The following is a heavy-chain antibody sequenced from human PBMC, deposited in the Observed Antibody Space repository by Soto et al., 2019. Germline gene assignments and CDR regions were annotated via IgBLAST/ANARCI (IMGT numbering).Heavy chain of an antibody. CDR3: ASSSGYAGWFDX. D-gene: IGHD5-12*01. V-gene: IGHV3-30-3*01. CDR1: GFTFSSYA. CDR2: ISYDGSNK. J-gene: IGHJ5*02. Sequence: GGSLRLSCAASGFTFSSYAMHWVRQAPGKGLEWVAVISYDGSNKYYAHSVKGRFTISRDNSKNTLYLQMNSLRAEDTAVYYCASSSGYAGWFDXWGQGTLVTVSX.